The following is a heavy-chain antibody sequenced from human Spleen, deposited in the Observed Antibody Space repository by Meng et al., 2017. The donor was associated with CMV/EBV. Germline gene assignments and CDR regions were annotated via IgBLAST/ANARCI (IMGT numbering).Heavy chain of an antibody. CDR3: ARGNSQWELLTSAFDI. J-gene: IGHJ3*02. CDR1: GFTFSSYA. CDR2: ISYDGSNK. V-gene: IGHV3-30-3*01. D-gene: IGHD1-26*01. Sequence: GESLKISCAASGFTFSSYAMHWVRQAPGKGLEWVAVISYDGSNKYYADSVEGRFTISRDNSKNTLYLQMNSLRAEDTAVYYCARGNSQWELLTSAFDIWGQGTMVTVSS.